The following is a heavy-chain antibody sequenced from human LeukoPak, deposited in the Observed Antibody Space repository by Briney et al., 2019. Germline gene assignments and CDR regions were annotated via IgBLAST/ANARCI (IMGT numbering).Heavy chain of an antibody. V-gene: IGHV1-2*02. CDR3: AGGGPIVVVVAATMTY. CDR1: GYTFTGYY. CDR2: INPNSGGT. D-gene: IGHD2-15*01. J-gene: IGHJ4*02. Sequence: AASVKVSCKASGYTFTGYYMHWVRQAPGQGLEWMGCINPNSGGTNYAQKFQGRVAMTRDTSISTAYMELSRLRSDDTAVYYCAGGGPIVVVVAATMTYWGQGTLVTVSS.